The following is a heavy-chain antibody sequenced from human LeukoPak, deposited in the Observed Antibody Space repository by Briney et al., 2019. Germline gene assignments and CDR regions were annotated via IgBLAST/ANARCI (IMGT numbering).Heavy chain of an antibody. CDR3: AQTHYDFWSGYYTVWFDP. J-gene: IGHJ5*02. V-gene: IGHV1-69*02. Sequence: SVKVSCKASGGTFSSYTISWVRQAPGQGLEWMGRIIPILGIANYAQKFQGRVTITADKSTSAAYMELSSLRSEDTAVYYCAQTHYDFWSGYYTVWFDPWGQGTLVTVSS. CDR1: GGTFSSYT. CDR2: IIPILGIA. D-gene: IGHD3-3*01.